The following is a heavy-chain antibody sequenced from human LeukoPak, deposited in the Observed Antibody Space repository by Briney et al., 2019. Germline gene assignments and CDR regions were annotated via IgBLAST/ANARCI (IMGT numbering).Heavy chain of an antibody. CDR1: GGSISSYY. D-gene: IGHD2-2*01. CDR2: IYYSGST. J-gene: IGHJ5*02. V-gene: IGHV4-59*01. CDR3: ARVSNTVVPAAYWFDP. Sequence: PSETLSLTCTVSGGSISSYYWSWIRQPPGKGLEWIGYIYYSGSTNYNPSLKSRVTISVDTSKNQFSLKLSSVTAADTAVYYCARVSNTVVPAAYWFDPWGQGTLVTVSS.